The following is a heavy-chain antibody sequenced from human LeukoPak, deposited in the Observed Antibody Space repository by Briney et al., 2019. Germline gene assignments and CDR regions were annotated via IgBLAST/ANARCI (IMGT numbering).Heavy chain of an antibody. J-gene: IGHJ2*01. V-gene: IGHV1-8*03. Sequence: ASVKVSCKASGYNFNNHDINWVRQATGQGLEWMGRMNHNSGDAGYAQKFQGRVTFTRDTSISTAYMELRSLTSEDTAVYYCARVVGYCSGVTCFSDWYFDLWGRGTLVTVSS. D-gene: IGHD2-15*01. CDR3: ARVVGYCSGVTCFSDWYFDL. CDR2: MNHNSGDA. CDR1: GYNFNNHD.